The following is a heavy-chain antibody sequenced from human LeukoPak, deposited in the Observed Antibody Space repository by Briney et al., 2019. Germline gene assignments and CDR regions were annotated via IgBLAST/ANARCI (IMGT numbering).Heavy chain of an antibody. Sequence: PGGSLRLSCAASGFTFSSYAMHWVRQAPGKGLEWVAVISYDGSNKYYADSVKGRFTISRDNSKNTPYLQMNSLRAEDTAVYYCAREGIAAAGINVTPHYMDVWGKGTTVTVSS. D-gene: IGHD6-13*01. CDR1: GFTFSSYA. CDR2: ISYDGSNK. V-gene: IGHV3-30*01. J-gene: IGHJ6*03. CDR3: AREGIAAAGINVTPHYMDV.